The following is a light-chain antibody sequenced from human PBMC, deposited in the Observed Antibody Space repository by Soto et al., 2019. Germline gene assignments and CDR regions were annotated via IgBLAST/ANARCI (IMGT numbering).Light chain of an antibody. CDR3: YQYNIYRP. J-gene: IGKJ1*01. CDR2: EAA. CDR1: QSISIW. Sequence: QLTHAPSAIAASVGDRVAVTYQARQSISIWLAWYQQTPGKAPKLLISEAAILESGVPSRFSGSGSGTEFNLTISSLQRDDLATYYCYQYNIYRPFGQGT. V-gene: IGKV1-5*01.